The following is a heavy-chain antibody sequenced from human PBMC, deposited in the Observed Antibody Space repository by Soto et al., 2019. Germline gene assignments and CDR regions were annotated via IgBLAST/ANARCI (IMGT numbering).Heavy chain of an antibody. J-gene: IGHJ5*02. CDR2: RNPNSGNT. CDR3: GRLKLDYAVA. V-gene: IGHV1-8*01. Sequence: QVQLVQSGAEVKKPGASVKVSCKASGYTFTSYDINWVRLATGQGLEWMGWRNPNSGNTAYAQKFQGRVTMTRNASISTADIKLSSLSSEDTVGYYCGRLKLDYAVAWGQGTLVTVSS. CDR1: GYTFTSYD. D-gene: IGHD3-16*01.